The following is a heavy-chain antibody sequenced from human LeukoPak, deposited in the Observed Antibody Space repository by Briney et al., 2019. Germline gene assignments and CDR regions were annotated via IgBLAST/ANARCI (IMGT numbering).Heavy chain of an antibody. CDR3: AREVIRSGSYYYYYMDV. J-gene: IGHJ6*03. CDR2: ISSSGSTI. Sequence: GGSLRLSCAASGFTFSSYEMNWVRQAPGKGLEWVSYISSSGSTIYYADSVKGRFTISRDNAKNSLYLQMNSLRAEDTAVYYCAREVIRSGSYYYYYMDVWGKGTTVTVSS. V-gene: IGHV3-48*03. D-gene: IGHD1-26*01. CDR1: GFTFSSYE.